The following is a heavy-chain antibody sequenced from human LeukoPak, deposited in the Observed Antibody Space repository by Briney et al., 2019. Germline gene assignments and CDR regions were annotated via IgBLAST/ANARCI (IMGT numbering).Heavy chain of an antibody. CDR2: INHSGST. Sequence: SETLSLTCTVYGGSFSGYYWSWIRQPPGKGLEWIGEINHSGSTNYNPSLKSRITISVDTSKNQFSLKLNSVTAADTAVYYCARSYHLGNFDYWGQGTLVTVSS. V-gene: IGHV4-34*01. D-gene: IGHD1-26*01. CDR3: ARSYHLGNFDY. J-gene: IGHJ4*02. CDR1: GGSFSGYY.